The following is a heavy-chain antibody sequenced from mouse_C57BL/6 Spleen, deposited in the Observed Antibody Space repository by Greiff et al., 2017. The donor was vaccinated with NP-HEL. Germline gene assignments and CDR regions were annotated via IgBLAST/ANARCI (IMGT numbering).Heavy chain of an antibody. CDR3: ASYYYGSSYGYFDV. D-gene: IGHD1-1*01. J-gene: IGHJ1*03. Sequence: EVKLLESGPGLVKPSQSLSLTCSVTGYSITSGYYWNWIRQFPGNKLEWMGYISYDGSNNYNPSLKNRISITRDTSKNQFFLKLNSVTTEDTATAYCASYYYGSSYGYFDVWGTGTTLTVSS. CDR1: GYSITSGYY. CDR2: ISYDGSN. V-gene: IGHV3-6*01.